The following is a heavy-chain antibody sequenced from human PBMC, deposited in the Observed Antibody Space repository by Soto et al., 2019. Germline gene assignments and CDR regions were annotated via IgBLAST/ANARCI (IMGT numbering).Heavy chain of an antibody. Sequence: PGGSLRLSCAASGFTFSDYAMHWVRQAPGKGLEWVAVVSHDGRNTHYADSVKGRFTISRDNSRNTLFLQMNSLRAEDTALYYFARDYYKYYDSSGYYRSPAYWGQGTLVTV. J-gene: IGHJ4*02. CDR1: GFTFSDYA. CDR3: ARDYYKYYDSSGYYRSPAY. V-gene: IGHV3-30*03. D-gene: IGHD3-22*01. CDR2: VSHDGRNT.